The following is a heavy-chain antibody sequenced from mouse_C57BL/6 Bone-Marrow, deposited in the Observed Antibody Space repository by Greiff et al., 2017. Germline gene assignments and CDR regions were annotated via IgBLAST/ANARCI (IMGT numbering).Heavy chain of an antibody. CDR3: TRIAY. Sequence: EVQLQQSGAELVRPGASVKLSCTASGFNIKDDYMHWVKQRPEQGLEWIGWIDPENGDTEYASKFQGKATITVDTSASTAYRQLSSLTSEDTAVYYCTRIAYWGQGTLVTVSA. CDR2: IDPENGDT. CDR1: GFNIKDDY. V-gene: IGHV14-4*01. J-gene: IGHJ3*01.